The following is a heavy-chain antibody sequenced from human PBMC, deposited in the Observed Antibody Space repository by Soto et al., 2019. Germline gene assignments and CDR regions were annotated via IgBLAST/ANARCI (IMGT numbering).Heavy chain of an antibody. D-gene: IGHD3-3*01. CDR2: INGGSGNT. Sequence: GAPVKVSCKASGYISTSYTSHWVRQAPGQRLEWMGWINGGSGNTPYTQHFQGRVTISRDTSANIAYMELSSLRSEDTAVYYCARGPGMTIFGVVNGAFDCWGQGTLVTVSS. V-gene: IGHV1-3*01. J-gene: IGHJ4*02. CDR1: GYISTSYT. CDR3: ARGPGMTIFGVVNGAFDC.